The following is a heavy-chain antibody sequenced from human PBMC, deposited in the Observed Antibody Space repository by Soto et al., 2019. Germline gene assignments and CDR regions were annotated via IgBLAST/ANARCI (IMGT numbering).Heavy chain of an antibody. V-gene: IGHV3-21*01. Sequence: EVQLVESGGGLVKPGGSLRLSCAASGFTFSSYSMNWVRQAPGKGLEWVSSISSSSSYIYYADSVKGRFTISRDNAKNSLYLQMNSLRAEDTAVYYCARDLTTRSTYYYYYMDVWGKGTTVTVSS. CDR3: ARDLTTRSTYYYYYMDV. J-gene: IGHJ6*03. D-gene: IGHD4-4*01. CDR2: ISSSSSYI. CDR1: GFTFSSYS.